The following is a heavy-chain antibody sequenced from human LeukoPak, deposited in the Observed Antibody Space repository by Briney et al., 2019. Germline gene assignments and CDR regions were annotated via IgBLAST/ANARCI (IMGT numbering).Heavy chain of an antibody. D-gene: IGHD6-19*01. V-gene: IGHV3-33*01. CDR2: LVYDERSD. J-gene: IGHJ4*02. Sequence: GSLRLSCAASGFPFSSYGMHWVRPAPGKGLEWVARLVYDERSDYANSVKGRFSISRDNSKNTLFLDMSDLRVEDTAVYYCARDLSAAFDFWGQGVLVTVSS. CDR3: ARDLSAAFDF. CDR1: GFPFSSYG.